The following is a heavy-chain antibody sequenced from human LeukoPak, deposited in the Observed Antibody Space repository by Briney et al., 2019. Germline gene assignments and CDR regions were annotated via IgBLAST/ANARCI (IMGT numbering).Heavy chain of an antibody. D-gene: IGHD3-22*01. J-gene: IGHJ6*02. Sequence: SETLSLTCTVSGGSTSSYYWSWIRQSPGKGLEWIAYIHYSGSTNYNPSLKSRLTISADTSKNQFSLNLRSVTAADTAIYYCARDRVDSSGYYYYYGIDVWGQGTAVTVSS. CDR1: GGSTSSYY. V-gene: IGHV4-59*12. CDR3: ARDRVDSSGYYYYYGIDV. CDR2: IHYSGST.